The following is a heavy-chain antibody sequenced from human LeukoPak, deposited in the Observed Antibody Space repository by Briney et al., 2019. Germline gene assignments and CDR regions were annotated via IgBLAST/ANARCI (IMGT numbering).Heavy chain of an antibody. CDR3: ARGYGDYDY. CDR1: GGSFSGYY. D-gene: IGHD4-17*01. V-gene: IGHV4-34*01. CDR2: INHSGST. Sequence: SETLSLTCAVYGGSFSGYYWSWIRQPPGKGLEWIGEINHSGSTSYNPSLKSRVTISVDTSKNQFSLKLSSVTAADTAVYYCARGYGDYDYWGQGTLVTVSS. J-gene: IGHJ4*02.